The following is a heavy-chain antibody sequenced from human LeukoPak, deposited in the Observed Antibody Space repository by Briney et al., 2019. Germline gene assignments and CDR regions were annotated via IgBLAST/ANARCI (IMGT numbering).Heavy chain of an antibody. CDR2: IYYSGST. J-gene: IGHJ4*02. CDR3: ARERGSSFDY. CDR1: GGSISSGGYY. D-gene: IGHD1-26*01. Sequence: PSQTLSLTCTVSGGSISSGGYYWRWIRQHPGKGLEWIGYIYYSGSTYYNPSLKSRVTISVDTSKNQFSLKLSSVTAADTAVDYCARERGSSFDYWGQGTLVTVSS. V-gene: IGHV4-31*03.